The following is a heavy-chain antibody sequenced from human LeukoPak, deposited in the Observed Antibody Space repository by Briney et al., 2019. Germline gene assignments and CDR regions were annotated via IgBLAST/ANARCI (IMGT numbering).Heavy chain of an antibody. CDR1: GGSISSGGYY. CDR2: IYYSGST. V-gene: IGHV4-31*03. CDR3: ARGRTKELGRITMVRGVIPFDY. J-gene: IGHJ4*02. D-gene: IGHD3-10*01. Sequence: SETLSLTCTVSGGSISSGGYYWSWIRQHPGKGLEWIGYIYYSGSTYYNPSLKSRVTISVDTSKNQFSLKLSSVTAADTAVYYCARGRTKELGRITMVRGVIPFDYWGQGTLVTVSS.